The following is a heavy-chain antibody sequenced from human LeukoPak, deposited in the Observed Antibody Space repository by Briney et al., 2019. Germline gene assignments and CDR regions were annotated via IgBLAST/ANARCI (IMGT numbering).Heavy chain of an antibody. J-gene: IGHJ5*02. CDR3: ARTRLDIVVVPAARYNWFDP. V-gene: IGHV1-2*02. CDR1: GYTFTGYY. D-gene: IGHD2-2*01. CDR2: INPNSGGT. Sequence: ASVKVSCKASGYTFTGYYMHWVRQAPGQGLEWMGWINPNSGGTNYAQKFQGRVTMTRDTSISTAYMELSRLRSDDTAVYYCARTRLDIVVVPAARYNWFDPWGQGTLVTVSS.